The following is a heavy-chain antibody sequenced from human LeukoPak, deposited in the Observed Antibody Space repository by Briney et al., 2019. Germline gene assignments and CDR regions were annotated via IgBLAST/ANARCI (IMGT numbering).Heavy chain of an antibody. CDR2: IRYDGSNK. J-gene: IGHJ5*02. Sequence: GGSLRLSCAASGFTFSSYGMHWVRQAPGKGLEWVAFIRYDGSNKYYADSVKGRFTISRDNAKNSLYLQMNSLRAEDTAVYYCAREDYYGSGSYSWFDPWGQGTLVTVSS. CDR3: AREDYYGSGSYSWFDP. CDR1: GFTFSSYG. D-gene: IGHD3-10*01. V-gene: IGHV3-30*02.